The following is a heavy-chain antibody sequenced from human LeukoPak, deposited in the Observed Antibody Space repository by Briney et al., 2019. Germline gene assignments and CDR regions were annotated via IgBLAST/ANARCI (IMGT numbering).Heavy chain of an antibody. V-gene: IGHV3-43*02. J-gene: IGHJ3*01. Sequence: GGSLRLSCAASGFTFSSYWMHWVRQAPGKGLVWVSLISGDGGATYYADSMEGRFTISRNNSENSLYLQMNSLRVDDTALYYCARQTEVGAFDVWGQGTVVTVSS. CDR3: ARQTEVGAFDV. D-gene: IGHD1-26*01. CDR1: GFTFSSYW. CDR2: ISGDGGAT.